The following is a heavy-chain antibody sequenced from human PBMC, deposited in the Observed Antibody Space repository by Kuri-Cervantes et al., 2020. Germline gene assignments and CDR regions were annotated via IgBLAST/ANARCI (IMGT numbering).Heavy chain of an antibody. CDR2: ISSSGGST. CDR1: GFTYSTYA. D-gene: IGHD6-13*01. CDR3: AKDGAAAGYYFDY. Sequence: GESLKISCAASGFTYSTYAMSWVRQAPGKGLEWVSAISSSGGSTYYADPVKGRFTISRDISRNTLYLYLQMDSLRAEDTAVYYCAKDGAAAGYYFDYWGQGSLVTVSS. V-gene: IGHV3-23*01. J-gene: IGHJ4*02.